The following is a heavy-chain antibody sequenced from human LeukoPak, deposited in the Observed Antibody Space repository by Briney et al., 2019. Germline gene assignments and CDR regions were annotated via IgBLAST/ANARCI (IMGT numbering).Heavy chain of an antibody. D-gene: IGHD2-2*01. J-gene: IGHJ4*02. Sequence: GGSLRLSCAASGFTFSSYWMSWVRQAPGKGLEWVANIKQDGSEKYYVDSVKGRFSNSRDNAKNSLFLQMNSLKAEDTAVYYCARFRCSSTSCFFDYWGQGTLVTVSS. CDR3: ARFRCSSTSCFFDY. CDR1: GFTFSSYW. V-gene: IGHV3-7*01. CDR2: IKQDGSEK.